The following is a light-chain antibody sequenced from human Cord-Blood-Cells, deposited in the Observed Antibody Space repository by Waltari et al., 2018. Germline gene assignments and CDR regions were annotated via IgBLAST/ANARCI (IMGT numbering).Light chain of an antibody. Sequence: QSVLTQPHSASGTPGQRVTIPCSGSSSNIGSNYVYWYQQLPGTAPKLLIYRNNQRPSGVPDRFSGSKYGTSAALAISGLRSEDEADYYCAAWDDSLSGPVFGGGTKLTVL. CDR2: RNN. J-gene: IGLJ3*02. CDR1: SSNIGSNY. CDR3: AAWDDSLSGPV. V-gene: IGLV1-47*01.